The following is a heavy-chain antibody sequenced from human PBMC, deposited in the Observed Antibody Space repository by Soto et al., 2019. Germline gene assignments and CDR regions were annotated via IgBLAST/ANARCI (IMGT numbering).Heavy chain of an antibody. D-gene: IGHD2-2*01. J-gene: IGHJ6*03. CDR3: ARYCSSTSCYDDGYYYYYMDV. V-gene: IGHV4-59*08. Sequence: SETLSLTCTVSGGSISSYYWSWIRQPPGKGLEWIGYIYYSGSTNYNPSLKSRVTISVDTSKNQFSLKLSSVTAADTAVYYCARYCSSTSCYDDGYYYYYMDVWGKGTMVTVSS. CDR1: GGSISSYY. CDR2: IYYSGST.